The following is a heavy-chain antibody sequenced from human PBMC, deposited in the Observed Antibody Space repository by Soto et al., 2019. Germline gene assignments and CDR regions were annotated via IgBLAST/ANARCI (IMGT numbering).Heavy chain of an antibody. D-gene: IGHD3-3*01. CDR2: ISVSGGST. CDR3: AKCDFWSAYYTGYFYMGV. J-gene: IGHJ6*03. Sequence: GGSLRLSCAASGFTFSSYVVSWVRQAPGKGLEWVSSISVSGGSTYYVDSVKGRFTISRDNSKSTLYLQMRSLRAEDTAVYYCAKCDFWSAYYTGYFYMGVWGKGTTVTVSS. CDR1: GFTFSSYV. V-gene: IGHV3-23*01.